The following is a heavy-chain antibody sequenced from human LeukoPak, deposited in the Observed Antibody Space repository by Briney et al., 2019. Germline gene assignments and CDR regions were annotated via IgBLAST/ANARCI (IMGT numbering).Heavy chain of an antibody. CDR1: SGSISSSSSY. CDR2: IFYRGST. J-gene: IGHJ3*02. Sequence: SETLSLTCTVSSGSISSSSSYWGWIRQPPGKGLEWIGSIFYRGSTYYNPSLKSRVTISVDTSKNQFSLKLSSVTAADTAVYYCARHKSWWELHAFDIWGQGTLVTVSS. CDR3: ARHKSWWELHAFDI. V-gene: IGHV4-39*01. D-gene: IGHD4-23*01.